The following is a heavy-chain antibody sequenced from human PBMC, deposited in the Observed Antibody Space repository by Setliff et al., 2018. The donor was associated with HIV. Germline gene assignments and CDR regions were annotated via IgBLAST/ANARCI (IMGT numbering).Heavy chain of an antibody. J-gene: IGHJ5*02. CDR2: ISSRGSTI. V-gene: IGHV3-11*04. CDR1: GFTFSDYY. Sequence: PGGSLRLSCAASGFTFSDYYMSWIRQAPGKGLEWVSYISSRGSTIYYADSVKGRFTISRDNAKNSLYLQMSSLRAEDTAVYYCARMDASGTYYGGWFDPWGQGALVTVSS. D-gene: IGHD3-10*01. CDR3: ARMDASGTYYGGWFDP.